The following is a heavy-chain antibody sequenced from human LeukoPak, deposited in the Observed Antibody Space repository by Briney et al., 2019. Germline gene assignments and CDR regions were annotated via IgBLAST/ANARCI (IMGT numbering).Heavy chain of an antibody. V-gene: IGHV3-30*02. CDR2: IRYDGSNK. CDR3: ARDLRGYSYGYFSYMDV. CDR1: GFTFSSYG. J-gene: IGHJ6*03. D-gene: IGHD5-18*01. Sequence: GGSLRLSCAASGFTFSSYGMHWVRQAPGKGLEWVAFIRYDGSNKYYADSVKGRFTISRDNSKNTLYLQMNSLRAEDTAVYYCARDLRGYSYGYFSYMDVWGKGTTVTVSS.